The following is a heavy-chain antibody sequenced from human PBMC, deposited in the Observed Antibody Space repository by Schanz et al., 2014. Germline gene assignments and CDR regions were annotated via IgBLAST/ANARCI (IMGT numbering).Heavy chain of an antibody. D-gene: IGHD2-8*02. CDR3: ARGLVRYFDF. J-gene: IGHJ4*02. CDR2: IHPNTGGT. V-gene: IGHV1-2*06. Sequence: QVQLVQSGAELKKPGASVKVSCKTSGFSFIGYYLHWVRQAPGRGLEWMGRIHPNTGGTDYAQKFQGRVTMTRDTSISAAYMDLSSLTSDDTAVYYCARGLVRYFDFWGQGTPVTVSS. CDR1: GFSFIGYY.